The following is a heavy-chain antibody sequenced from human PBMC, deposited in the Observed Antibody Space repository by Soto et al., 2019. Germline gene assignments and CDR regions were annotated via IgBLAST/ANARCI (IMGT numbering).Heavy chain of an antibody. CDR1: GGSISSGGYS. J-gene: IGHJ5*02. Sequence: PSETLSLTCAVSGGSISSGGYSWSWIRQPPGKGLEWIGYTYHSGSTYYNPSLKSRVTISVDRSKNQFSLKLSSVTAADTAVYYCARGGYSSSSTWFDPWGQGTLVTVSS. V-gene: IGHV4-30-2*01. D-gene: IGHD6-6*01. CDR3: ARGGYSSSSTWFDP. CDR2: TYHSGST.